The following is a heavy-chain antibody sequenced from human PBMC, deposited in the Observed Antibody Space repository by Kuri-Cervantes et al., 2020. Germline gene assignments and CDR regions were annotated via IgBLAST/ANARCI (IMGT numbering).Heavy chain of an antibody. V-gene: IGHV3-48*01. Sequence: GGSLRLSCAASGFTFVHLSMNWVRQAPGKGLEWLSYISSSSGTKEYADSVKYRFTISRDNDKTSLYLQMNSLTVEDTAVYFCARGAWDYPYYMDVWGKGTTVTVSS. CDR1: GFTFVHLS. J-gene: IGHJ6*03. CDR3: ARGAWDYPYYMDV. D-gene: IGHD7-27*01. CDR2: ISSSSGTK.